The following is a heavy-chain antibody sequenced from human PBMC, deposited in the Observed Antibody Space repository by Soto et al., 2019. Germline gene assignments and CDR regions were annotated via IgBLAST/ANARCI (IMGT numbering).Heavy chain of an antibody. D-gene: IGHD6-19*01. CDR2: IIPIFGTA. Sequence: QVQLVQSGAEVKKPGSSVKVSCKASVGTFSSYAISWVRQAPGQGLEWMGGIIPIFGTANYAQKFQGRVTITADESTSTAYMELSSLRSEDTAVYYCARDKQGGAVAYLDYWGQGTLVTVSS. CDR1: VGTFSSYA. CDR3: ARDKQGGAVAYLDY. J-gene: IGHJ4*02. V-gene: IGHV1-69*01.